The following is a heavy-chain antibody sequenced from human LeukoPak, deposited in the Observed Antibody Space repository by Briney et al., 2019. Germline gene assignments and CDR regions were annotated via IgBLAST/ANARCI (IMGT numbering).Heavy chain of an antibody. CDR3: AKDPRPIAVAVPGAFDI. V-gene: IGHV3-30*18. J-gene: IGHJ3*02. CDR2: ISYDGSNK. D-gene: IGHD6-19*01. CDR1: GFTFSSYG. Sequence: GGSLRLSCAASGFTFSSYGMHWVRQAPGKGLEWVAVISYDGSNKYYADSVKGRFTISRDNSKNTLYLQMNSLRAEDTAVYYCAKDPRPIAVAVPGAFDIWGQGTMVTVSS.